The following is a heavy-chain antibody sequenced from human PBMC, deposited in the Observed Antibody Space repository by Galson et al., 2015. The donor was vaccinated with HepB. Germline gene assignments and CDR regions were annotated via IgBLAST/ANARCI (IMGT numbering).Heavy chain of an antibody. D-gene: IGHD3-9*01. CDR1: GFTFSIYS. V-gene: IGHV3-48*02. J-gene: IGHJ4*01. CDR3: ARETGFYPDY. CDR2: ISSSSSGR. Sequence: SLRLSCAASGFTFSIYSMNWVRQAPGKGLEWVSYISSSSSGRYYADSVEGRFTISRDNAKNSPYLQMDSLGDEDTAVYYCARETGFYPDYWGQGTAVTVSS.